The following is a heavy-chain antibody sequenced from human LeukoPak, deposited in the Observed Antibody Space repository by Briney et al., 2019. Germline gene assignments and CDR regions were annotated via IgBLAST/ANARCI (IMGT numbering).Heavy chain of an antibody. J-gene: IGHJ3*02. CDR1: GFTFSSYS. CDR2: ISSSSSYI. D-gene: IGHD2-15*01. V-gene: IGHV3-21*01. Sequence: KPGGSLRLSCAASGFTFSSYSMNWVRQAPGKGLEWVSSISSSSSYIYYADSVKGRFTISRDNAKNSLYLQMNSLRAEDTAVYYCARVRVGGSALFDIWGQGTMVTVSS. CDR3: ARVRVGGSALFDI.